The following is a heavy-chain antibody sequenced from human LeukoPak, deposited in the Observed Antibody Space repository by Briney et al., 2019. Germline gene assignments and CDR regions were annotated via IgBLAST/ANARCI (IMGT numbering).Heavy chain of an antibody. J-gene: IGHJ4*02. CDR2: ISSSSSYI. V-gene: IGHV3-21*01. D-gene: IGHD2-2*01. CDR1: GFTFSSYS. Sequence: PGGSLRLSCAASGFTFSSYSMNWVRQAPGKGLEWVSSISSSSSYIYYADSVKGRFTISRDNAKNSLYLQMNSLRAEDTAVYYCARGYCSSTSCSMTGTAPFDYWGQGTLVTVSS. CDR3: ARGYCSSTSCSMTGTAPFDY.